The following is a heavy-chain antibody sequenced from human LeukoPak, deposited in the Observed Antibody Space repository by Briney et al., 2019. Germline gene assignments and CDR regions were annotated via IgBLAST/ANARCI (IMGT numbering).Heavy chain of an antibody. CDR3: AKEASTTADHDAFDI. V-gene: IGHV3-21*01. CDR2: IRSSTSYI. J-gene: IGHJ3*02. CDR1: GFTFSAYS. D-gene: IGHD2/OR15-2a*01. Sequence: PGGSLRLSCAASGFTFSAYSMNWVRQAPGKGLGWVSSIRSSTSYIFYADSVKGRFTISRDNVKNSLYLQVNSLRAEDTAVYYCAKEASTTADHDAFDIWGQGTMVTVSS.